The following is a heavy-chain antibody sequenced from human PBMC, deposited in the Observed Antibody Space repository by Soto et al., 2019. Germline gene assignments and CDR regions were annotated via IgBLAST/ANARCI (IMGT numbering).Heavy chain of an antibody. D-gene: IGHD2-21*01. CDR3: ARDRPSCGPSFPLKY. CDR2: IGAHNSDT. J-gene: IGHJ4*02. V-gene: IGHV1-18*04. Sequence: ASVKVSCKASGYTFTSHSITWVRQAPGHGLEWMGWIGAHNSDTKYAQKVQGRVTMTTDTSTSTAYMELRSLRPDDTAVYYCARDRPSCGPSFPLKYWGQGTLVTVSS. CDR1: GYTFTSHS.